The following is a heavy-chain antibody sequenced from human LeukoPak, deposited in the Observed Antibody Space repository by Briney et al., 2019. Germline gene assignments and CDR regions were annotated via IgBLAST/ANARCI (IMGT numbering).Heavy chain of an antibody. V-gene: IGHV1-18*01. J-gene: IGHJ4*02. CDR2: ISAYNGNT. CDR3: ARDPGFWYYGSGSYYPFDY. Sequence: ASVKVSCKASGYTFTSYGISWVRQAPGQGLEWMGWISAYNGNTNYAQKLQGRVTMTTDTSTSTAYMELRSLRSGDTAVYYCARDPGFWYYGSGSYYPFDYWGQGTLVTVSS. CDR1: GYTFTSYG. D-gene: IGHD3-10*01.